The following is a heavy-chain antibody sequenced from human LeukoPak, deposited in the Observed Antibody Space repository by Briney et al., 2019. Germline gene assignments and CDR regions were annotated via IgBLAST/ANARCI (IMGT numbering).Heavy chain of an antibody. D-gene: IGHD3-10*01. J-gene: IGHJ4*02. CDR3: AKRPGNLWFGRGPYFDY. V-gene: IGHV3-23*01. CDR2: ISGSGAST. CDR1: GFTFSSYA. Sequence: PGGSLRLSCAASGFTFSSYAMSWVRQAPGKGLEWVSAISGSGASTYYADSVKGRFTISRDNSKNTLYLQMNSLRAEDTAVYYCAKRPGNLWFGRGPYFDYWGQGTLVTVSS.